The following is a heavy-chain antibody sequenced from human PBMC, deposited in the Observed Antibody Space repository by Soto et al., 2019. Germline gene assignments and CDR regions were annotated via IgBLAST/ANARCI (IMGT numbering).Heavy chain of an antibody. CDR2: INHSGST. D-gene: IGHD3-10*01. CDR3: ARVRYYASAD. Sequence: QVQLQQWGAGLLKPSETLSLTCAVYGGSFSGYYWSWIRQPPGKGLEWIGEINHSGSTNYNPSLQSRVTISVDTSKNQFSLKLSSVTAADTAVYYCARVRYYASADWGQGTLVTVSS. V-gene: IGHV4-34*01. J-gene: IGHJ4*02. CDR1: GGSFSGYY.